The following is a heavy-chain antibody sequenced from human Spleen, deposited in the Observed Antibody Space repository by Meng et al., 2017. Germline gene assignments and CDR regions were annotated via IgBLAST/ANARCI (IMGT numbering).Heavy chain of an antibody. CDR1: GGSFSDYY. V-gene: IGHV4-34*01. CDR3: ARGPTTMAHDFDY. CDR2: INHSGST. D-gene: IGHD4-11*01. Sequence: QAQLQQWGAGLLEPSGTLSLSCVVSGGSFSDYYWSWIRQPPGKGLEWIGEINHSGSTNYNPSLESRATISVDTSQNNLSLKLSSVTAADSAVYYCARGPTTMAHDFDYWGQGTLVTVSS. J-gene: IGHJ4*02.